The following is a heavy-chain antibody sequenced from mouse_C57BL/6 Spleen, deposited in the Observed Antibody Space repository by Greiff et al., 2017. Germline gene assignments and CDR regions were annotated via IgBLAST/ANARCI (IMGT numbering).Heavy chain of an antibody. V-gene: IGHV1-81*01. CDR3: AREGTLTGSYYYAMDY. CDR1: GYTFTSYG. D-gene: IGHD4-1*01. Sequence: VQLQESGAELARPGASVKLSCKASGYTFTSYGISWVKQRTGQGLEWIGEIYPRSGNTYYNEKFKGKATLTADKSSRTAYMELRSLTSEDSAVYFCAREGTLTGSYYYAMDYWGQGTSVTVSS. CDR2: IYPRSGNT. J-gene: IGHJ4*01.